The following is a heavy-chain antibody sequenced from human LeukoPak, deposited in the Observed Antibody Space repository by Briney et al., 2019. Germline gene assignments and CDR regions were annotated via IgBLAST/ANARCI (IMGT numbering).Heavy chain of an antibody. D-gene: IGHD5-12*01. J-gene: IGHJ6*02. Sequence: ASVKVSCKASGYTFTSYGISWVRQAPGQGLEWMGWISAYNGNTNYAQKLQGRVTMTTDTSTGTAYMELRSLRSDDTAVYYCARDPNSGYEYYYYGMDVWGQGTTVTVSS. V-gene: IGHV1-18*01. CDR2: ISAYNGNT. CDR3: ARDPNSGYEYYYYGMDV. CDR1: GYTFTSYG.